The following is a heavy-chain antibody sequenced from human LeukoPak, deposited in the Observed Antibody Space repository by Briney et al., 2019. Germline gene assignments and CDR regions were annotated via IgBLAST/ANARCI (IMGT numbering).Heavy chain of an antibody. V-gene: IGHV4-39*01. J-gene: IGHJ4*02. CDR3: ARREVTRSYYFDS. CDR1: GDSISSSSYY. Sequence: SETLSLTCTVSGDSISSSSYYWGWIRQPPGEGLEWIGSIYYSGSTYYNPSLKSRVIISVDTSRNQFSLKLSSVTAADTAMYYCARREVTRSYYFDSWGQGTLVSVSS. D-gene: IGHD2-21*02. CDR2: IYYSGST.